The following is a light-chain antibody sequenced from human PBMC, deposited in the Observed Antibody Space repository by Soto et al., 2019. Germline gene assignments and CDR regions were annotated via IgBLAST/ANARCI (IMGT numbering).Light chain of an antibody. Sequence: EIVETPSPATLSVSPGERTTLSFRASQSVGSDLAWYQQKPGQAPRLLIYGASTRATGIPARFSGSGSGTEFTLTISSLQSEDFAVYYCQQYNKWPTFGQRTEVDIK. CDR3: QQYNKWPT. J-gene: IGKJ1*01. CDR1: QSVGSD. V-gene: IGKV3-15*01. CDR2: GAS.